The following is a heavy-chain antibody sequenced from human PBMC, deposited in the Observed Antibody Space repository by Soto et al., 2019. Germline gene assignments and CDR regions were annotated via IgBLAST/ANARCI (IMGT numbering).Heavy chain of an antibody. V-gene: IGHV4-59*12. D-gene: IGHD5-12*01. J-gene: IGHJ4*02. CDR2: IYYSGNT. CDR1: GGSISTNY. CDR3: ANDPGYSLDY. Sequence: SETLSHTWTVSGGSISTNYWVWIRQPPGKGLEWIGYIYYSGNTNYNPSLKSRVTISVDTSKNQFSLQLNSVTPEDAAVYYCANDPGYSLDYWGQGTQVTVSS.